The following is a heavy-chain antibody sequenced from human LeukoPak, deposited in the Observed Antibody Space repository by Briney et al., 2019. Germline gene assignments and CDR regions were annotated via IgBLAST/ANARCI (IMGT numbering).Heavy chain of an antibody. CDR1: GGSISSYY. CDR2: IYYSGST. CDR3: AREIRYKYYYGSEGDYYYYYYMDV. V-gene: IGHV4-59*01. J-gene: IGHJ6*03. Sequence: SETLSLTCTVSGGSISSYYWSWIRQPPGKGLEWIGYIYYSGSTNYNPSLKSRVTISVDTSKNQFSLKLSSVTAADTAVYYCAREIRYKYYYGSEGDYYYYYYMDVWGKGTTVTISS. D-gene: IGHD3-10*01.